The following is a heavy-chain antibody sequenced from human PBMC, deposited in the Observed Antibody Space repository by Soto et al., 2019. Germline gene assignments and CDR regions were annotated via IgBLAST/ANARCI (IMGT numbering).Heavy chain of an antibody. CDR2: IGAHNGDT. J-gene: IGHJ5*02. Sequence: QVQLVQSGPEVKKPGASVKISCKASGYTFNTYGFTWVRQAPGQGLEWMGWIGAHNGDTNYVQKFQGRVTMTTETSTXTSYXXLXXXXXXXXXXXXXXXXXXXXXXXXXWGQGTLVTVSS. CDR3: XXXXXXXXXXXX. CDR1: GYTFNTYG. V-gene: IGHV1-18*01.